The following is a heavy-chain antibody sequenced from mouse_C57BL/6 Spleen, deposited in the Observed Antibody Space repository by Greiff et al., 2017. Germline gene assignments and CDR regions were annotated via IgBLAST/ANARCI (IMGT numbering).Heavy chain of an antibody. D-gene: IGHD2-3*01. CDR1: GYTFTSYW. V-gene: IGHV1-50*01. CDR2: IDPSDSYT. Sequence: VQLQQSGAELVKPGASVKLSCKASGYTFTSYWMQWVKQRPGQGLEWIGEIDPSDSYTNYNQKFKGKATLTVDTSSSTAYMQLSSLTSEDSAVYYCARSHDGYYVSFAYWGQGTLVTVSA. CDR3: ARSHDGYYVSFAY. J-gene: IGHJ3*01.